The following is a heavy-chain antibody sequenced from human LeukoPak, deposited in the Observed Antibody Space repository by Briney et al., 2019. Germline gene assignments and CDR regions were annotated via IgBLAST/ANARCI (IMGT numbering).Heavy chain of an antibody. Sequence: GGSLRLSCAAAGFTFSSYWMHWVRQAPGNGLVWLSRINSDARSTSYADSMKGRFTISRDKDKNTLYLQMNSLRAEDTAVYYCARASGSDFWSPTDAFDIWGQGTMVTVSS. D-gene: IGHD3-3*01. J-gene: IGHJ3*02. CDR2: INSDARST. CDR3: ARASGSDFWSPTDAFDI. CDR1: GFTFSSYW. V-gene: IGHV3-74*01.